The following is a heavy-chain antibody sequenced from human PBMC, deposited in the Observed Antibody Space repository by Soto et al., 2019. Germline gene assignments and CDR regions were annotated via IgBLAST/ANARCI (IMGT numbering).Heavy chain of an antibody. CDR1: GFTFSSYW. J-gene: IGHJ6*02. D-gene: IGHD2-2*01. V-gene: IGHV3-7*05. CDR2: IKQDGSEK. CDR3: ARDNFSRRRIYYYYGMDV. Sequence: GGSLRLSCAASGFTFSSYWMSWVRQAPGKGLEWVANIKQDGSEKYYVDSVKGRFTISRDNAKNSLYLQMNSLRAEDRAVYYCARDNFSRRRIYYYYGMDVWGQGTTVTVSS.